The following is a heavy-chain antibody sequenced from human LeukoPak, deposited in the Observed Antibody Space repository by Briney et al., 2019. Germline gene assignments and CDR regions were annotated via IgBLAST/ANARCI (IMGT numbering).Heavy chain of an antibody. V-gene: IGHV3-21*01. D-gene: IGHD1-26*01. CDR2: ISSSSSYI. CDR3: AKSSDYHYYMDV. CDR1: GVTFSSYS. Sequence: GGSLRLSWAAAGVTFSSYSMNWVRQAPGKGLEWVSSISSSSSYIYYADSVKGRFTISRDNAKNSLYLQMNSLRAEDTAVYYCAKSSDYHYYMDVWGKGTTVTVSS. J-gene: IGHJ6*03.